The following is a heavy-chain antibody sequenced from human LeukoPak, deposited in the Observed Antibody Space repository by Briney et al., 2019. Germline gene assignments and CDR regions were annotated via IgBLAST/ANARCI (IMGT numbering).Heavy chain of an antibody. Sequence: SETLSLTCTVSGGSISSYYWSWIRQPPGKGLERIGYIYYSGSTNYNPSLKSRVTISVDTSKNQFSLKLSSVTAADTAVYYCARAPTAMVAYYFDYWGQGTLVTVSS. D-gene: IGHD5-18*01. CDR3: ARAPTAMVAYYFDY. J-gene: IGHJ4*02. CDR1: GGSISSYY. CDR2: IYYSGST. V-gene: IGHV4-59*01.